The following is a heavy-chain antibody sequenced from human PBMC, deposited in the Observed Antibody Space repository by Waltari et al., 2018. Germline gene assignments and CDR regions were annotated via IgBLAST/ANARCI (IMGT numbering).Heavy chain of an antibody. V-gene: IGHV4-59*12. J-gene: IGHJ5*02. CDR3: ARAQYCSGGVCHNRFDV. D-gene: IGHD2-8*02. CDR2: ITGSCGST. CDR1: GGPISSNY. Sequence: QLQLQESGPGLVKPSETLSITCDVSGGPISSNYWNWFRQPPGRGPEWIGRITGSCGSTDYNPSLKSRVTISTDTSKNQFSLKLSSVTAADTAVYYCARAQYCSGGVCHNRFDVWGPGVLVTVSS.